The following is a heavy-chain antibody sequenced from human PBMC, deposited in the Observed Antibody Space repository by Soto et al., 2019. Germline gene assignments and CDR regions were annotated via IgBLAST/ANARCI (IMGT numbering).Heavy chain of an antibody. Sequence: SGPTVVNPTHTRTLTCTFSGFSLSTSGMCVSWIRQPPGKALEWLALIDWDDDKYYSTSLKTRLTISKDTSKNQVVLTMTNMDPVDTATYYCARSYSSGWSYYFDYWGQGTLVTVSS. CDR3: ARSYSSGWSYYFDY. CDR2: IDWDDDK. J-gene: IGHJ4*02. V-gene: IGHV2-70*01. D-gene: IGHD6-19*01. CDR1: GFSLSTSGMC.